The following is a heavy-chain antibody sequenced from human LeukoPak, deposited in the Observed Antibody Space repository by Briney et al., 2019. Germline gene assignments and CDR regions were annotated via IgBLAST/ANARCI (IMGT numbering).Heavy chain of an antibody. D-gene: IGHD3-22*01. CDR1: GYTFTGYC. CDR2: INPNSGGT. CDR3: ARVGAYDSISLDAFDI. Sequence: ASVKVSCKASGYTFTGYCMHWVRQAPGQGFEWMGWINPNSGGTNYAQKFQGRVTMTRDTSISTAYMELSRLRSDDTAVYYCARVGAYDSISLDAFDIWGQGTMVTVSS. V-gene: IGHV1-2*02. J-gene: IGHJ3*02.